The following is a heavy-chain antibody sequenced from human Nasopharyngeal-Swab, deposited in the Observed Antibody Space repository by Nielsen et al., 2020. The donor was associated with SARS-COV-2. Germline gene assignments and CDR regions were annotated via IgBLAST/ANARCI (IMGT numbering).Heavy chain of an antibody. D-gene: IGHD6-19*01. CDR1: GFTFSSYD. CDR3: ARARSVAGTGDDAFDI. J-gene: IGHJ3*02. V-gene: IGHV3-13*05. Sequence: GESLKISCAASGFTFSSYDMHWVRQATGKGLEWVSAIGTAGDPYYPGSVKGRFTISRENAKNSLYLQMNSLRAGDTAVYYCARARSVAGTGDDAFDIWGQGTMVTVS. CDR2: IGTAGDP.